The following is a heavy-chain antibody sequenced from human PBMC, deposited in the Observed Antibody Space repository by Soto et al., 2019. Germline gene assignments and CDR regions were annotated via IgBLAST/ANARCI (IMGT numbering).Heavy chain of an antibody. D-gene: IGHD6-19*01. V-gene: IGHV4-31*03. J-gene: IGHJ5*02. CDR2: IYYSGST. CDR1: GGSISSGGYY. Sequence: PSETLSLTCTVSGGSISSGGYYWSWIRQHPGKGLEWIGYIYYSGSTYYNPSLKSRVTISVDTSKNQFSLKLSSVTAADTAVYYCARYRVSVAGGNWFDPWGQGTLVTVSS. CDR3: ARYRVSVAGGNWFDP.